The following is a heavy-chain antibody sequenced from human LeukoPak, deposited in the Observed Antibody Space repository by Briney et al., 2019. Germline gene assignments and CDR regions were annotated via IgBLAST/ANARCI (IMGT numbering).Heavy chain of an antibody. D-gene: IGHD2-2*01. J-gene: IGHJ5*02. Sequence: ASVKVSCKASGYTFTSYYMHWVRQARGQGLEWMGIINPSGGSTSYAQKFQGRVTMTRDTSTSTVYMELSSLRSEDTAVYYCARDASRGSQLLLGWFDPWGQGTLVTVSS. CDR2: INPSGGST. CDR3: ARDASRGSQLLLGWFDP. CDR1: GYTFTSYY. V-gene: IGHV1-46*01.